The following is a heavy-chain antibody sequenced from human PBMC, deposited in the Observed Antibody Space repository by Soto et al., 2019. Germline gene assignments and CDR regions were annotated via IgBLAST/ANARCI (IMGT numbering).Heavy chain of an antibody. CDR2: IYYSGST. D-gene: IGHD3-22*01. Sequence: SETLSLTCTVSGGSISSGGYYWSWIRQHPGKGLEWIGYIYYSGSTYCNPSLKSRVTISVDTSKNQFSLKLSSVTAADTAVYYCARDKMAPYDSSGYATYYFDYWGQGTLVTVS. CDR1: GGSISSGGYY. V-gene: IGHV4-31*03. CDR3: ARDKMAPYDSSGYATYYFDY. J-gene: IGHJ4*02.